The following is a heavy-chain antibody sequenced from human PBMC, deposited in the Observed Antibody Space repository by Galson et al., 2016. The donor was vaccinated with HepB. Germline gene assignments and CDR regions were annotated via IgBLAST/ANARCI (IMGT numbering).Heavy chain of an antibody. J-gene: IGHJ5*02. D-gene: IGHD6-19*01. CDR2: IHSSGST. CDR1: GGSINSDY. Sequence: ETLSLTCTVSGGSINSDYWSWIRQPPGKGLEWIGCIHSSGSTKYDPSLKGRVTISIDTSKSEFSLRLRSVTAADTAVHYCARLRGYNRAWWRIDHWGRGTLASVSS. CDR3: ARLRGYNRAWWRIDH. V-gene: IGHV4-4*09.